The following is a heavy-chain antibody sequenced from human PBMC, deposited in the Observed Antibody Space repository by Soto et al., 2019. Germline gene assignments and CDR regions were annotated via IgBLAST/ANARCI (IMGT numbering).Heavy chain of an antibody. CDR1: GYTFTSYG. D-gene: IGHD2-15*01. CDR2: ISAYNGNT. J-gene: IGHJ3*02. Sequence: GASVKVSCKASGYTFTSYGISWVRQAPGQGLEWMGWISAYNGNTNYAQKLQGRVTMTTDTSTSTAYMELRSLRSDDTAVYYCARDHSDIVVVVAATLPPLDAFDIWGQGTMVTVSS. V-gene: IGHV1-18*01. CDR3: ARDHSDIVVVVAATLPPLDAFDI.